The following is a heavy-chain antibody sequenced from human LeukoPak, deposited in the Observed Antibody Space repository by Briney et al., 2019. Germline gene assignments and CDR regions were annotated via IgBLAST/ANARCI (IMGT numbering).Heavy chain of an antibody. CDR1: GFTFSSYS. V-gene: IGHV3-48*01. D-gene: IGHD3-22*01. J-gene: IGHJ4*02. Sequence: GGSLRLSCAASGFTFSSYSMNWVRQAPGKGLEWVSYISSSSSTIYYADSVKGRFTISRDNAKNSLYLQMNSLRAEDTAVYYCARGPPMYSYGSSAYHYDYFDYWGQGTLVTVSS. CDR2: ISSSSSTI. CDR3: ARGPPMYSYGSSAYHYDYFDY.